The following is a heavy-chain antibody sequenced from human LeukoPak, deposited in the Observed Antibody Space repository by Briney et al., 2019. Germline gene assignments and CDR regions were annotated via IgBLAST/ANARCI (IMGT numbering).Heavy chain of an antibody. V-gene: IGHV3-30-3*01. CDR2: ISYDGSNK. CDR3: ARSSIILGYCSGGSCYSGFDY. D-gene: IGHD2-15*01. J-gene: IGHJ4*02. Sequence: GGSLRLSCAASGFTFSSYAMRWVRQAPGKGLEWVAVISYDGSNKYYADSVKGRFTISRDNSKNTLYLQMNSLRAEDTAVYYCARSSIILGYCSGGSCYSGFDYWGQGTLVTVSS. CDR1: GFTFSSYA.